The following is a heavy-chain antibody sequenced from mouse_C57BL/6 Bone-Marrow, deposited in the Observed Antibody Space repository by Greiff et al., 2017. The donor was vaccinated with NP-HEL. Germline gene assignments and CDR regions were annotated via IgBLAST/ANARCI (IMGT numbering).Heavy chain of an antibody. CDR3: AREDSIGHYYGSSYYY. V-gene: IGHV1-26*01. J-gene: IGHJ2*01. CDR1: GYTFTDYY. CDR2: INPNNGGT. D-gene: IGHD1-1*01. Sequence: EVQLQQSGPELVKPGASVKISCKASGYTFTDYYMNWVKQSHGKSLEWIGDINPNNGGTSYNQKFKGKATLTVDKSSSTAYMELRSLTSEDSAVYYCAREDSIGHYYGSSYYYWGQGTTLTVSS.